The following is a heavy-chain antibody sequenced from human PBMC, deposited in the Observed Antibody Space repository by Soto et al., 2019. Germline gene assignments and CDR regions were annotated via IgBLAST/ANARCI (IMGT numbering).Heavy chain of an antibody. CDR1: GFTFSSYG. CDR2: IWYDGSKK. V-gene: IGHV3-33*01. D-gene: IGHD6-13*01. Sequence: GGSLRLSCAASGFTFSSYGMHWVRQAPGKGLEWVAVIWYDGSKKYYADSVKGRFTISRDNSKNTLYLQMNSLRAEDTAVYYCARDLSSSWYHAWFDPWGQGTLVTVSS. J-gene: IGHJ5*02. CDR3: ARDLSSSWYHAWFDP.